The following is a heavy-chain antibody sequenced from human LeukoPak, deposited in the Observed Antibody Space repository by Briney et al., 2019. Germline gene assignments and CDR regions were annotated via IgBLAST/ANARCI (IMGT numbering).Heavy chain of an antibody. D-gene: IGHD3-16*01. Sequence: SETLSPTCTVSGGSISSGGYYWSWIRQHPGKGLEWIGYIYYSGSTYYNPSLKSRVTISVDTSKNQFSLKLSSVTAADTAVYYCARVGDYWFDPWGQGTLVTVSS. CDR2: IYYSGST. V-gene: IGHV4-31*03. CDR3: ARVGDYWFDP. CDR1: GGSISSGGYY. J-gene: IGHJ5*02.